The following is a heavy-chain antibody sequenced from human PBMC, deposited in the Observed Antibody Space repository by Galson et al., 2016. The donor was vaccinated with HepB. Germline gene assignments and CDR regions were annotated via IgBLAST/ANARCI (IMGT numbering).Heavy chain of an antibody. CDR1: AFTFSYYT. CDR3: ARDDKWDLAYGGYSDY. CDR2: ISSDGTKE. V-gene: IGHV3-30-3*01. J-gene: IGHJ4*02. D-gene: IGHD1-26*01. Sequence: SLRLSCAASAFTFSYYTFHWVRQAPGAGLEWVALISSDGTKERYADSVKGRFTISRDSSKNTVSLQMSSLTPKDTAVYYCARDDKWDLAYGGYSDYWGQGTLVIVSS.